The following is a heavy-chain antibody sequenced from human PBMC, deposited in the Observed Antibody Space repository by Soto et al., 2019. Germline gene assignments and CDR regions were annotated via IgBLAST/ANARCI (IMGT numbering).Heavy chain of an antibody. CDR1: GDSINNSHW. J-gene: IGHJ5*02. CDR2: TYHTGTT. CDR3: AREVNSSPARGPNWFDP. V-gene: IGHV4-4*02. D-gene: IGHD6-13*01. Sequence: QVQLQESGPGLVQPSGTLSLTCAVSGDSINNSHWWSWVRQTPGKGLEWIGDTYHTGTTNYNPSLKTRVTISIDKSKNQFALKMNSVTAADTAVYYCAREVNSSPARGPNWFDPWGQGALVTVS.